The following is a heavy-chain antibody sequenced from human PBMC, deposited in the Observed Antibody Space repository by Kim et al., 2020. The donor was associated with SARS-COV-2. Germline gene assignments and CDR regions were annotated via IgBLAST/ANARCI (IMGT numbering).Heavy chain of an antibody. CDR2: INPSGGST. CDR3: ARDLFYYDSSGYYWGFYLDY. D-gene: IGHD3-22*01. J-gene: IGHJ4*02. V-gene: IGHV1-46*01. Sequence: ASVKVSCKASGYTFTSYYMHWVRQAPGQGLEWMGIINPSGGSTSYAQKFQGRVTMTRDTSTSTVYMELSSLRSEDTAVYYCARDLFYYDSSGYYWGFYLDYWGQGTLVTVSS. CDR1: GYTFTSYY.